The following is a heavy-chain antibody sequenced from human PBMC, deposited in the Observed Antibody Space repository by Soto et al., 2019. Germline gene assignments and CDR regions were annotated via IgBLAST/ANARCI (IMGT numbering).Heavy chain of an antibody. V-gene: IGHV1-18*01. D-gene: IGHD3-22*01. CDR3: AREDISGYKGGCLY. CDR1: GYTFTSYG. J-gene: IGHJ4*02. CDR2: ISTDNGHT. Sequence: QVQLVQSGAEVKKPGASVKVSCKASGYTFTSYGISWVRQAPGQGLEWMGWISTDNGHTNYAQKFQGRVTMTTDTSTSTAYMELRILISDDTAVEYCAREDISGYKGGCLYWCQGTLVTVSS.